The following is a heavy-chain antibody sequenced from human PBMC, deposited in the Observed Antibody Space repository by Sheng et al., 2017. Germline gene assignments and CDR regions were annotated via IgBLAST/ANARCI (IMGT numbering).Heavy chain of an antibody. CDR2: MYYSGST. Sequence: QLQLLESGPGLVKPSETLSLTCTVSGGSISSSSYYWGWIRQPPGKGLEWIGSMYYSGSTYYNPSLKSRVTISVDTSKNQFSLKLSSVTAADTAVYYCARDYGNNYYDSSGYLDYWGQGTLVTV. D-gene: IGHD3-22*01. CDR3: ARDYGNNYYDSSGYLDY. J-gene: IGHJ4*02. CDR1: GGSISSSSYY. V-gene: IGHV4-39*07.